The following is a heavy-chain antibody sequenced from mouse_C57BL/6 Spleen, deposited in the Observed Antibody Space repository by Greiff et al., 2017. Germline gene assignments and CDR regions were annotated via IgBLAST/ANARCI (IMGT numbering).Heavy chain of an antibody. CDR2: IHPNSGNT. CDR1: GYTFTSYW. D-gene: IGHD1-1*01. CDR3: ARYGTSFAY. Sequence: QVQLQQPGAELVKPGASVKLSCKASGYTFTSYWMHWVKQRPGQGLEWIGMIHPNSGNTNYNEKFKSKATLTVDKSSSTAYMQLSSLTSEDSAVYYCARYGTSFAYWGQGTLVTVSA. V-gene: IGHV1-64*01. J-gene: IGHJ3*01.